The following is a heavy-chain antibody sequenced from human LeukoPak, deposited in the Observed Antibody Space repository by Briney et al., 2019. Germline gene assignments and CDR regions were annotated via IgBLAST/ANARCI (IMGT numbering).Heavy chain of an antibody. CDR2: ISYGGAT. CDR3: ARGKGYGYGIDY. V-gene: IGHV4-31*03. J-gene: IGHJ4*02. CDR1: GDSISSGGSF. Sequence: PSETLSLTCTVSGDSISSGGSFWSWIRQHPGKGLESIVYISYGGATYYSPSLKSRVTISVDTSKNQFSLNLSSVTAADTAVYYCARGKGYGYGIDYWGQGTLVTVSS. D-gene: IGHD5-18*01.